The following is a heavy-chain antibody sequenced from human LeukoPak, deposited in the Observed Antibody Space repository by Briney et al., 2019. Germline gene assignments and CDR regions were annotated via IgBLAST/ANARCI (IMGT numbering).Heavy chain of an antibody. CDR3: AREGPADYCSGGSCYPTPYYYYGMDV. V-gene: IGHV1-2*04. D-gene: IGHD2-15*01. CDR2: INPNSGGT. J-gene: IGHJ6*02. CDR1: GYTFTKDN. Sequence: ASVKVSCKASGYTFTKDNINWVRQAPGQGLEWMGWINPNSGGTNYAQKFQGWVTMTRDTSISTAYMELSRLRSDDTAVYYCAREGPADYCSGGSCYPTPYYYYGMDVWGQGTTVTVSS.